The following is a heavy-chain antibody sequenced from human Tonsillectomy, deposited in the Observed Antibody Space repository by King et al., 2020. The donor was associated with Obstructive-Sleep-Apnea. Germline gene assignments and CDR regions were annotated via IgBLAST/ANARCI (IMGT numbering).Heavy chain of an antibody. V-gene: IGHV4-59*01. D-gene: IGHD6-13*01. CDR3: ARAPGIAAAGPEAYYYGMDV. CDR2: IYYSGST. CDR1: GGSISSYY. J-gene: IGHJ6*02. Sequence: QLQESGPGLVKPSETLSLTCTVSGGSISSYYWSWIRQPPGKGLEWIGYIYYSGSTNYNPSLKSRVTISVDTSKNQFSLKLSSETAADTAVYSCARAPGIAAAGPEAYYYGMDVWGQGTTVTVSS.